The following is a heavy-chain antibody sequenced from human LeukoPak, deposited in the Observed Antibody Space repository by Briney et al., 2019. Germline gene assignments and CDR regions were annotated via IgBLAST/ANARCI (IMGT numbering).Heavy chain of an antibody. CDR3: ARGIAAGQFDP. CDR2: ISSSSSYI. J-gene: IGHJ5*02. V-gene: IGHV3-21*01. CDR1: GFTFSSYS. D-gene: IGHD6-6*01. Sequence: GSLRLSCAASGFTFSSYSMNWVRQAPGKGLEWVSSISSSSSYIYYADSVKGRFTISRDNAKNSLYLQMNSLRAEDTAVYYCARGIAAGQFDPWGQGTLVTVSS.